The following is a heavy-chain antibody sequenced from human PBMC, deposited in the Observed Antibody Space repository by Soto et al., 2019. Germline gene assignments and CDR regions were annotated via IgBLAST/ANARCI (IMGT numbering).Heavy chain of an antibody. CDR1: GFTFSSYG. J-gene: IGHJ4*02. CDR3: AREVGYYDSSYSLDY. D-gene: IGHD3-22*01. V-gene: IGHV3-33*01. Sequence: PGGSLRLSCAASGFTFSSYGMHWVRQAPGKGLEWVAVIWYDGSNKYYADSVRGRFTISRDNSKNTLYLQMNSLRAEDTAVYYCAREVGYYDSSYSLDYWGKGTLVTVSS. CDR2: IWYDGSNK.